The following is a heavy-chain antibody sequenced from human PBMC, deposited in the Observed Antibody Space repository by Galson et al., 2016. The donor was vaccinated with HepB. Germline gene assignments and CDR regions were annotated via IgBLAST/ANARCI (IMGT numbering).Heavy chain of an antibody. D-gene: IGHD6-13*01. Sequence: SLRLSCAASGFTFSDYYMNWIRQAPGKGLEWVAVIWYDGSNKFYADSVKGRFTISRDNSKTTLFLQMISLRVEDTAVYYCASAGGTYYYYYNGMDVWGPGTTVTVYS. CDR2: IWYDGSNK. V-gene: IGHV3-33*08. CDR1: GFTFSDYY. J-gene: IGHJ6*02. CDR3: ASAGGTYYYYYNGMDV.